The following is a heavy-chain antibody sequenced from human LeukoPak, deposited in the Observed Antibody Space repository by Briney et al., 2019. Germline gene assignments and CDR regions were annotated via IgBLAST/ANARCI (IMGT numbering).Heavy chain of an antibody. Sequence: GGSLRLSCAASGFTFSSYAMSWVRQAPGKGLEWVAVISFDGSNGKYADSVKGRFSISKDSSKDTLYLQMNSLRAEDTAVYYCARDRGYSPEDYYGMDVWGQGTTVTVSS. J-gene: IGHJ6*02. V-gene: IGHV3-30-3*01. D-gene: IGHD6-13*01. CDR1: GFTFSSYA. CDR2: ISFDGSNG. CDR3: ARDRGYSPEDYYGMDV.